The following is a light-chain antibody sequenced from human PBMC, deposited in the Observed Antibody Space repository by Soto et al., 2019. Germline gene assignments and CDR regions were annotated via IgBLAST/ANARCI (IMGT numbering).Light chain of an antibody. V-gene: IGKV1-39*01. CDR3: QQSYSTPPYT. CDR1: QSISSY. J-gene: IGKJ2*01. Sequence: DIQMTQSPSSLSASVGDRVTITCRANQSISSYLNWYQQKPGKAPKLLIYAASSLHSGVPSRFSGSGSGTDFTLTISSLLPEDFASYYCQQSYSTPPYTFGQGTKLEIK. CDR2: AAS.